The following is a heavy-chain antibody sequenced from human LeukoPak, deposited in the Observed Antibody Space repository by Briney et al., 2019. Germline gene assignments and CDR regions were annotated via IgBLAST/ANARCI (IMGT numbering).Heavy chain of an antibody. Sequence: ASVMASCKASGYTFISYGITWVRQAPGQGLEWMGWINPYNGDTNYAQKFQGRVTMTRDKSTSEAYMEMRSLRSDDTAVYYCARDLRNYGAFVFDYWGQGTLVTVSP. CDR1: GYTFISYG. CDR2: INPYNGDT. J-gene: IGHJ4*02. D-gene: IGHD4/OR15-4a*01. CDR3: ARDLRNYGAFVFDY. V-gene: IGHV1-18*01.